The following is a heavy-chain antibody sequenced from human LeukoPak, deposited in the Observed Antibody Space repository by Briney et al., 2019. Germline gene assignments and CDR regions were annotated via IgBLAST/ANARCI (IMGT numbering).Heavy chain of an antibody. Sequence: GGSLRLSCAASGFPFSSHAMSWVRQPPGKGLEWVAAISNGKTYYADSVRGRFAISRDDSTDTVYLHMNSLRDEDTALYHCVREAGYCAPVCVKTNWFDPWGQGTLVTVSS. CDR1: GFPFSSHA. D-gene: IGHD2-15*01. CDR3: VREAGYCAPVCVKTNWFDP. V-gene: IGHV3-23*01. J-gene: IGHJ5*02. CDR2: ISNGKT.